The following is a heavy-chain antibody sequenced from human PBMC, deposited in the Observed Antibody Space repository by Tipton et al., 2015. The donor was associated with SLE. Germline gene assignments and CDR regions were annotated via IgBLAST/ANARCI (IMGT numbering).Heavy chain of an antibody. V-gene: IGHV4-59*08. D-gene: IGHD3-10*01. CDR2: IYYSGSAKYDSGST. CDR1: GDSISDYY. J-gene: IGHJ2*01. CDR3: ARRAGSGSFPRYDWYFNI. Sequence: TLSLTCTVSGDSISDYYWSWIRQSPGKGLEWIGKIYYSGSAKYDSGSTTYNPSLNTRVTISVDTPKNQLSLKLGSVTAADTAVYYCARRAGSGSFPRYDWYFNIWGRGTLVTVSS.